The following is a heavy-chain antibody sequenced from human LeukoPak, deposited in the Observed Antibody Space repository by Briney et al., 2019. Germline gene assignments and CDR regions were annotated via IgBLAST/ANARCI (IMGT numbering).Heavy chain of an antibody. CDR1: GFSLSTSGVA. CDR2: IYRDDDK. D-gene: IGHD2-15*01. CDR3: ARYSSGDNCYSLYYFDY. V-gene: IGHV2-5*02. Sequence: SGPTLVKPTQALTLTCTFSGFSLSTSGVAVGWIRQPPGKALEWLALIYRDDDKRYSPSLKSRLTITKDTSKDQVVLTMTNMDPVDTATYYCARYSSGDNCYSLYYFDYWGQGTLVTVSS. J-gene: IGHJ4*02.